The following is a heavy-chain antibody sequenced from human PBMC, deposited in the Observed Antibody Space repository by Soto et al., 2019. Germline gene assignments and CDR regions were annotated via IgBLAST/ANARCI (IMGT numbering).Heavy chain of an antibody. D-gene: IGHD4-17*01. CDR2: IKRDGSEK. J-gene: IGHJ4*02. Sequence: EVQLVESGGGLVQPGGSLRLSCTASGFMFGSYWMTWVRHVPGKGLQWVANIKRDGSEKYYVDFVKGRFTISRDNADNLVFLDMNNLRVDHTATYYCARVRATDYEIDYWGQGALVTVSS. CDR3: ARVRATDYEIDY. V-gene: IGHV3-7*01. CDR1: GFMFGSYW.